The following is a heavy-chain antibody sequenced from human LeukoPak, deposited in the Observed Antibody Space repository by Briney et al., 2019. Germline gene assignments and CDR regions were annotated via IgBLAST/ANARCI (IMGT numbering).Heavy chain of an antibody. J-gene: IGHJ6*03. CDR2: INPSGGST. CDR1: GYTFTSYY. V-gene: IGHV1-46*01. Sequence: ASVTVSCKASGYTFTSYYMHWVRQAPGQGLEWMGIINPSGGSTSYAQKFQGRVTMTRDTSTSTVYMELSSLRSEDTAVYYCARAGYYDILTGYGRGYYYYYYMDVWGKGTTVTISS. D-gene: IGHD3-9*01. CDR3: ARAGYYDILTGYGRGYYYYYYMDV.